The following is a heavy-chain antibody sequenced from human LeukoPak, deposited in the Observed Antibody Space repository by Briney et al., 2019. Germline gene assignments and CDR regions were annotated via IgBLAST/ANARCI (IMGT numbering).Heavy chain of an antibody. CDR3: TTAKYIAAAGTYGGYYYYYYGMDV. D-gene: IGHD6-13*01. CDR2: ISSSSSTI. V-gene: IGHV3-48*04. CDR1: GFTFSSYS. J-gene: IGHJ6*02. Sequence: PGGSLRLSCAASGFTFSSYSMNWVRQAPGKGLEWVSYISSSSSTIYYADSVKGRFTISRDNAKNSLYLQMNSLRAEDTAVYYCTTAKYIAAAGTYGGYYYYYYGMDVWGQGTTVTVSS.